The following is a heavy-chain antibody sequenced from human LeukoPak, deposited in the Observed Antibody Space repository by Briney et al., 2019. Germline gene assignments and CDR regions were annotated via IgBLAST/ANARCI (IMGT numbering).Heavy chain of an antibody. CDR3: ARDPYSGRYGDYYYYYMDV. CDR2: IKQGGSEK. D-gene: IGHD1-26*01. V-gene: IGHV3-7*01. CDR1: EFTFSMYW. J-gene: IGHJ6*03. Sequence: GGSLRLSCEASEFTFSMYWMSWVRQAPGKGLEWVANIKQGGSEKYYVDSVKGRFTISRDNAKNSLYLQMNSLRAEDTAVYYRARDPYSGRYGDYYYYYMDVWGKGTTVTISS.